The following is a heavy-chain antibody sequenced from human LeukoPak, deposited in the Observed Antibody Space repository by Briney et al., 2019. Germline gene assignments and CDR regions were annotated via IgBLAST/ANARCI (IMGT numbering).Heavy chain of an antibody. CDR2: ISGSGGST. J-gene: IGHJ4*02. V-gene: IGHV3-23*01. D-gene: IGHD6-13*01. CDR3: AKVVKPFSSSWGFDY. Sequence: GGSLRLSCAASGFTFSSYAMSWVRQAPGKGLEWASAISGSGGSTYYADSVKGRFTISRDNSKNTLYLQMNSLRAEDTAVYYCAKVVKPFSSSWGFDYWGQGTLVTVSS. CDR1: GFTFSSYA.